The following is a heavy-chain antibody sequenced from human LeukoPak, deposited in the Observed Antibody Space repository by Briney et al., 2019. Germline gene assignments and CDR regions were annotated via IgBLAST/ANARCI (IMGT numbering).Heavy chain of an antibody. CDR2: IHHNGNT. CDR3: ARVGYYGIDV. V-gene: IGHV4-39*01. Sequence: SETLSLTCTVSGGSISTSDFYWGWVRQPPGKGLEWIGNIHHNGNTYFNPSLKSRVTISADMSKNQLSLTLSSVTAADTAVYYCARVGYYGIDVWGQGTAVTVSS. CDR1: GGSISTSDFY. J-gene: IGHJ6*02.